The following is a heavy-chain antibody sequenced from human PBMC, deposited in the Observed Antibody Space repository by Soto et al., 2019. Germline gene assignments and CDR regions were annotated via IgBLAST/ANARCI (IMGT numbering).Heavy chain of an antibody. V-gene: IGHV3-23*01. J-gene: IGHJ4*02. CDR2: ISSSGGSA. CDR1: GFTFSSYG. CDR3: ARGATSPSY. Sequence: EVQLLESGGGLVQPGGSLRLSCAASGFTFSSYGMSWVRQAPGKGLEWVSAISSSGGSAYYADSVKGRFTISRDNSKNTLYLRMNSLRAEDTAVYYCARGATSPSYLGQGTLVTVSS.